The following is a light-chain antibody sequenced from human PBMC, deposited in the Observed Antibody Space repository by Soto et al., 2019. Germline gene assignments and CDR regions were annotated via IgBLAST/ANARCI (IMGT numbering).Light chain of an antibody. CDR3: QQYSDGLT. CDR2: GAS. J-gene: IGKJ1*01. V-gene: IGKV3-15*01. CDR1: QTLNIN. Sequence: EIVMTQSPDTLSVSPGERATLSCRASQTLNINLAWYQQKPGQAPRLLIYGASTRATGFPARFSGSGSGTVFTITITNLQPEDSAVYYCQQYSDGLTFGQGTKVEIK.